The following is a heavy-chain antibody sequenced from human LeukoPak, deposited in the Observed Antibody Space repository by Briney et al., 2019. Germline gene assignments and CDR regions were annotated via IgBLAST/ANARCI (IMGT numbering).Heavy chain of an antibody. V-gene: IGHV4-34*01. D-gene: IGHD6-13*01. CDR1: GGSFSGYY. Sequence: SETLSLTCAVYGGSFSGYYWSWIRQPPGKGLEWIGEINHSGSTNYNPSLKSRVTISVDTSKNQFSLKLSSVTAADTAVYYCARGKSSSWLGYYFDCWGQGTLVTVSS. CDR3: ARGKSSSWLGYYFDC. CDR2: INHSGST. J-gene: IGHJ4*02.